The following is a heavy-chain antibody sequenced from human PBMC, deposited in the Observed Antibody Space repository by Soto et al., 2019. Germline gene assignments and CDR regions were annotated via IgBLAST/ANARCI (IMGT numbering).Heavy chain of an antibody. CDR1: GFTFSSYG. V-gene: IGHV3-30*18. J-gene: IGHJ6*02. CDR3: AKARYLGPENLNSMDV. CDR2: ISYDGSNK. Sequence: GGSLRLSCAASGFTFSSYGMHWVRQAPGKGLEWVAVISYDGSNKYYADSVKGRFTISRDNSKNTLYLQMNSLRAEDTAVYYCAKARYLGPENLNSMDVWGQGTTVTVSS. D-gene: IGHD3-9*01.